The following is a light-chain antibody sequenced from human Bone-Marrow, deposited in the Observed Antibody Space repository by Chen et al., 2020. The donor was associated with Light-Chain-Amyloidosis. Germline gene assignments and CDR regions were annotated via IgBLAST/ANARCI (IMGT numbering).Light chain of an antibody. J-gene: IGLJ3*02. Sequence: NFMLTQPHSVSESPGKTVIISCTRSSGSIATNYVQCYQQRPGSSPTTVIYEDDQRPSGVPDTFSGSIARSSNSASLTSSGLKTEDEADYYCQSYQSSSQGVFGGGTKLTVL. CDR2: EDD. CDR3: QSYQSSSQGV. V-gene: IGLV6-57*01. CDR1: SGSIATNY.